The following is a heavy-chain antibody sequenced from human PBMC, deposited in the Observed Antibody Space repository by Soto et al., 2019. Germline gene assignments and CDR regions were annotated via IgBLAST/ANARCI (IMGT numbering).Heavy chain of an antibody. CDR2: IYSAGNT. V-gene: IGHV3-66*01. J-gene: IGHJ5*02. D-gene: IGHD2-21*02. CDR1: GFTVSSNY. CDR3: AKFYGGNSAHTYTIDP. Sequence: EVQLVESGGDLVQPGGSLRLSCAASGFTVSSNYMSWVRQAPGKGLEWISIIYSAGNTYYADSVKGRFTISRDNSKNTLYLQMNSLGAEDTAVYYCAKFYGGNSAHTYTIDPWGQGTLVTVSS.